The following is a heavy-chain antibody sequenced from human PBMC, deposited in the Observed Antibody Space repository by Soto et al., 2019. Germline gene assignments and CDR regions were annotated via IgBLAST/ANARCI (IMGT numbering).Heavy chain of an antibody. D-gene: IGHD4-17*01. CDR3: ARGLSVTLFDN. CDR2: IYDSVST. J-gene: IGHJ4*01. CDR1: GGSISTGVYY. Sequence: QVQLQDSGPGLVKPSQTLSLTCTVSGGSISTGVYYWTRIRQHPGKGLEWIGYIYDSVSTYYNPSLKSRVTISVDTSKNQFSLKLSSVTAADTAVYYCARGLSVTLFDNWGRGTLVTVAS. V-gene: IGHV4-31*03.